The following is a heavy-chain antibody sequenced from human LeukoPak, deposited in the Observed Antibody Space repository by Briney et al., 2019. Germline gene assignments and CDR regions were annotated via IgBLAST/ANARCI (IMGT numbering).Heavy chain of an antibody. CDR3: ARGPSYLGYCSGGSCQQRTRKYYFDY. V-gene: IGHV1-2*02. J-gene: IGHJ4*02. CDR2: INPNSGGT. CDR1: GYTFTGYY. D-gene: IGHD2-15*01. Sequence: ASVKVSCKASGYTFTGYYMHWVRQAPGQGLEWMGWINPNSGGTNYAQKFQGRVTMTRDTSISTAYMELSRLRSDDTAVYYCARGPSYLGYCSGGSCQQRTRKYYFDYWGQGTLVPSPQ.